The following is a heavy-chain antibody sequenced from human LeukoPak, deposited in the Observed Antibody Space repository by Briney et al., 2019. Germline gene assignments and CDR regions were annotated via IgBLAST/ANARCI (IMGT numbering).Heavy chain of an antibody. J-gene: IGHJ4*02. CDR1: GFSFENHG. CDR3: ARAIECCSGGSCLLDS. D-gene: IGHD2-15*01. CDR2: INWNGIST. Sequence: PGGSLRLSCAASGFSFENHGMSWVCQAPGKGLEWVSGINWNGISTTYADSVKGRFTISRDNAKNSLFLLMNSLRAEDTAFYYCARAIECCSGGSCLLDSWGQGTLVTVSS. V-gene: IGHV3-20*04.